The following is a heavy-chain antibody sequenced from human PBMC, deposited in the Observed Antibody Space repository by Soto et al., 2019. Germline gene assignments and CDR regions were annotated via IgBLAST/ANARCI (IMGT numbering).Heavy chain of an antibody. D-gene: IGHD5-12*01. CDR2: IYWDDDK. V-gene: IGHV2-5*02. J-gene: IGHJ4*02. CDR3: VHNLYIAATEFYLDY. CDR1: GFSLSTSGVG. Sequence: SGPTLVNPTQTLTLTCTFSGFSLSTSGVGVGWIRQPPGKALEWLALIYWDDDKRYSPSLKTRLIITKDTSKNQVVLTMTNMDPVDTATYYCVHNLYIAATEFYLDYWGQGTLVTVSS.